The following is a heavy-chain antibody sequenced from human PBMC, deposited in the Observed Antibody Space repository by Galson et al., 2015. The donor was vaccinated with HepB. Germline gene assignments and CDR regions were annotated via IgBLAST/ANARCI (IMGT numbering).Heavy chain of an antibody. D-gene: IGHD3-22*01. CDR3: AKDNSDTSGCYDGLHN. Sequence: SLRLSCAASGLTISSFAMRWVRQAPGKGLEWVGVTSSDGGSEWYGDSVRGRFAVSRDNSRNTVFLQMNGLRREDTALYYCAKDNSDTSGCYDGLHNWGQGTLVTVSP. CDR2: TSSDGGSE. V-gene: IGHV3-30*18. CDR1: GLTISSFA. J-gene: IGHJ4*02.